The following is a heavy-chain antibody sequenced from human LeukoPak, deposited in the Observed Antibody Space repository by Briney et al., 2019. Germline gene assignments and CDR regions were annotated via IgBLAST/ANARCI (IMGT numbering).Heavy chain of an antibody. V-gene: IGHV4-34*01. CDR1: GGSFSGYY. Sequence: SETLSLTCAVYGGSFSGYYWSWIRQPPVKVLEWIGEINHSGSTNYNPSLKSRVTISVDTSKNQFSLKLSSVAAADTAVYYCARVDTPLYYDSSGHNGYSFDYWGQGTLVTVSS. J-gene: IGHJ4*02. CDR3: ARVDTPLYYDSSGHNGYSFDY. CDR2: INHSGST. D-gene: IGHD3-22*01.